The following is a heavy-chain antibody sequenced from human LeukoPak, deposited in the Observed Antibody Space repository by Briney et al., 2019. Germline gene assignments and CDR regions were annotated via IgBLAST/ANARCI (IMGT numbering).Heavy chain of an antibody. D-gene: IGHD2-15*01. Sequence: QPGGSLRLSCAASGFTFSSYGMHWVRQAPGKGLEWLANINPGGRATFYVDSVKGRFIISRDNAKNSLFLQMSGLRDDDTALYYCASSHDSAGNDWGQGTVVTVYS. CDR3: ASSHDSAGND. J-gene: IGHJ1*01. CDR2: INPGGRAT. V-gene: IGHV3-7*01. CDR1: GFTFSSYG.